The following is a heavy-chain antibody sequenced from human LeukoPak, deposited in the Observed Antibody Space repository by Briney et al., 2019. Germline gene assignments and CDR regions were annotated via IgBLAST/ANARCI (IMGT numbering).Heavy chain of an antibody. CDR1: GYSFTSYW. Sequence: GESLKVSCKGSGYSFTSYWIGWVRQMPGKGLEWMGIIYPGDSDTRYSPSFQGQVTISADESISTAYLQWSSLKASDTAMYYCARIIITFGGVIGSDAFDIWGQGTMVTVSS. CDR2: IYPGDSDT. CDR3: ARIIITFGGVIGSDAFDI. D-gene: IGHD3-16*02. J-gene: IGHJ3*02. V-gene: IGHV5-51*01.